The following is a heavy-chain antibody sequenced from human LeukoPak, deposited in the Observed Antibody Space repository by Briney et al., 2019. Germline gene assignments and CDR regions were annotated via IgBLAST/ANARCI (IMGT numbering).Heavy chain of an antibody. D-gene: IGHD3-9*01. CDR1: GYTFTSYG. CDR3: ARDRGVLRYFDWPPRGMDV. Sequence: ASVKVSCKASGYTFTSYGISWVRQAPGQGLEWMGRINPNSGDTDYAQKFQGRVTMTRDTSISTAYMELSRLRSDDTAVYYCARDRGVLRYFDWPPRGMDVWGQGTTVTVSS. CDR2: INPNSGDT. J-gene: IGHJ6*02. V-gene: IGHV1-2*06.